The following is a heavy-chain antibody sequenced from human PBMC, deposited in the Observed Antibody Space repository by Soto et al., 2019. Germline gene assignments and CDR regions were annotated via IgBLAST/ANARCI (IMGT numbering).Heavy chain of an antibody. CDR2: ISGSGGST. CDR3: ANAGASGGVGRLSENYYCYCDGMDV. V-gene: IGHV3-23*01. CDR1: GFTFSSYA. J-gene: IGHJ6*02. Sequence: EVQLLESGGGLVQPGGSLRLSCAASGFTFSSYAMSWVRQAPGKGLEWVSAISGSGGSTYYADSVKGRFTISRDNSKNTLYVQMNSRRAEETAVYYCANAGASGGVGRLSENYYCYCDGMDVWGQGTTVTVSS. D-gene: IGHD2-15*01.